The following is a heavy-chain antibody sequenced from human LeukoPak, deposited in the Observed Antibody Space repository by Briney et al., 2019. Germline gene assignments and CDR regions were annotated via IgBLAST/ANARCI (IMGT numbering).Heavy chain of an antibody. D-gene: IGHD2-15*01. CDR2: IYDSGST. CDR3: ARDCSGGSCYGAFDI. V-gene: IGHV4-30-4*01. CDR1: GASIRSGDYY. J-gene: IGHJ3*02. Sequence: PSQTLSLTCTVSGASIRSGDYYWSWIRQLPGKGLEWIGYIYDSGSTYYNPSLKSRITISVDTSENRFSLKLSSVTATDTAVYYCARDCSGGSCYGAFDIWGQGTMVTVSS.